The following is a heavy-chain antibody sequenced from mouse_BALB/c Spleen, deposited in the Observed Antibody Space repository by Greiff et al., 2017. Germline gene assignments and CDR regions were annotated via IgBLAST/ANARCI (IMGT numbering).Heavy chain of an antibody. V-gene: IGHV1-69*01. Sequence: QVQLQQSGAELVMPGASVKMSCKASGYTFTDYWMHWVKQRPGQGLEWIGAIDTSDSYTSYNQKFKGKATLTVDESSSTAYMQLSSLTSEDSAVYYCARGYRYGSPLSMDYWGQGTSVTVSS. CDR3: ARGYRYGSPLSMDY. J-gene: IGHJ4*01. CDR2: IDTSDSYT. CDR1: GYTFTDYW. D-gene: IGHD2-14*01.